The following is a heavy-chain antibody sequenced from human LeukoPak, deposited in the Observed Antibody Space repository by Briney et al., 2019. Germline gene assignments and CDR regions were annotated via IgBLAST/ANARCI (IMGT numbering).Heavy chain of an antibody. J-gene: IGHJ3*02. Sequence: ASVKVSCKASGYSFTGYYIHWVRQAPGQGLEWMGWINPNSGGTSYAQKFQGGVTMTRDTSISTAYMELSRLSSDDTATYYCARDLSYRGSYRYDAFDIWGQGTMVTVSS. CDR1: GYSFTGYY. D-gene: IGHD1-26*01. CDR3: ARDLSYRGSYRYDAFDI. CDR2: INPNSGGT. V-gene: IGHV1-2*02.